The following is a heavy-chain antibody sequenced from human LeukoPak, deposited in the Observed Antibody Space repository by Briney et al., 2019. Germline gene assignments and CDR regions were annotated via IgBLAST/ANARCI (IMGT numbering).Heavy chain of an antibody. CDR3: ARRAGDYSHPYDY. V-gene: IGHV3-53*01. CDR2: IYSGGST. Sequence: GGSLRLSCAASGFTFSTYNMNWVRQAPGQGLEWVSFIYSGGSTYYTDSVKGRFTISRDNSKNTLYLQMNSLRAEDTAVYYCARRAGDYSHPYDYWGQGILVTVSS. D-gene: IGHD3-22*01. J-gene: IGHJ4*02. CDR1: GFTFSTYN.